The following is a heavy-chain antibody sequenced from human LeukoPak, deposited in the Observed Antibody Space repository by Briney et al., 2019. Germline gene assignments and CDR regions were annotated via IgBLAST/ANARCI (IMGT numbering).Heavy chain of an antibody. CDR3: ARGRTIHCPDY. CDR2: ISYDGSNK. D-gene: IGHD3-3*01. CDR1: GFTFSSYA. V-gene: IGHV3-30*01. J-gene: IGHJ4*02. Sequence: PGRSLRLSCAASGFTFSSYAMHWVRQAPGKGLEWVAVISYDGSNKYYADSVKGRFTISRDNSKNTLYLQMNSLRAEDTAVYYCARGRTIHCPDYWGQGTLVTVSS.